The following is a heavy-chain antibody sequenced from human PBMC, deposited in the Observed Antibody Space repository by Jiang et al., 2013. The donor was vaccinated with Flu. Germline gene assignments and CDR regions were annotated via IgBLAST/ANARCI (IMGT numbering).Heavy chain of an antibody. CDR2: INTNGGST. D-gene: IGHD4-17*01. J-gene: IGHJ4*02. CDR1: GFTFSDSA. CDR3: AKGYGYFDY. Sequence: VQLVESGGGLAQPGGSLRLSCAASGFTFSDSAMSWVRQAPGKGLEWVSAINTNGGSTYYADSVKGRVSISRDNSKDTLYLQMNGLRVDDTAIYYCAKGYGYFDYWGQGALVTVSS. V-gene: IGHV3-23*04.